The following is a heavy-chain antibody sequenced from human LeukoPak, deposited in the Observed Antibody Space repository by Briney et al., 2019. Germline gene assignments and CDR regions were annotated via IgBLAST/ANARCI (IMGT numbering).Heavy chain of an antibody. J-gene: IGHJ3*02. CDR2: INPNSGGT. CDR1: GYTFTGYY. CDR3: ARAGLWFGDLYAFDI. Sequence: ASVKVSCKASGYTFTGYYMHWVRQAPGQGLEWMGWINPNSGGTNYAQKFQGRVTMTRDTSISTAYMELSRLRSDDTAIYYCARAGLWFGDLYAFDIWGLGTMVTVSS. D-gene: IGHD3-10*01. V-gene: IGHV1-2*02.